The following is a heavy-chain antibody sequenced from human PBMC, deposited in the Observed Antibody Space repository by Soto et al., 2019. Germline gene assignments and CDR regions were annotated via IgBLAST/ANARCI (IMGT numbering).Heavy chain of an antibody. CDR2: IRSKAYGGTT. Sequence: PGGSLRLSCTASGFTFGDYAMSWVRQAPGKGLEWVGFIRSKAYGGTTEYAASVKGRFTISRDDSKSIAYLQMNSLKTEDTAVYYCTREEEIAEAQYYYYYGMDVWGQWTTLTGSS. CDR3: TREEEIAEAQYYYYYGMDV. J-gene: IGHJ6*02. CDR1: GFTFGDYA. V-gene: IGHV3-49*04. D-gene: IGHD6-13*01.